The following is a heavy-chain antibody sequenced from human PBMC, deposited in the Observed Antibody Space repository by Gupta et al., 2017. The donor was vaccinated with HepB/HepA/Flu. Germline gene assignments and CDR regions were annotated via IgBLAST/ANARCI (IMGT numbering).Heavy chain of an antibody. J-gene: IGHJ5*02. CDR1: GGSISSSSYY. CDR3: ARQGVLRELRLGFDP. D-gene: IGHD1-26*01. Sequence: QLQLQESGPGLVKPSETLSLTCTVSGGSISSSSYYWGWIRQPPGKGLEWIGSIYYSGSTYYNPSLKSRVTISVDTSKNQFSLKLSSVTAADTAVYYCARQGVLRELRLGFDPWGQGTLVTVSS. CDR2: IYYSGST. V-gene: IGHV4-39*01.